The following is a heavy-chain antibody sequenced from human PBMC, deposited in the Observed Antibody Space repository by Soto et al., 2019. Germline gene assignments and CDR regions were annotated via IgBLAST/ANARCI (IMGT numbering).Heavy chain of an antibody. CDR3: ARDLYNLDARAGGMDV. J-gene: IGHJ6*01. D-gene: IGHD1-20*01. CDR2: IKQDGSEK. Sequence: VRQTKEKGLEWVANIKQDGSEKYYVDSVRGRFTISRDNAKKSLYLQMNSLRAEDTAVYYCARDLYNLDARAGGMDVLRQRTTVTVFS. V-gene: IGHV3-7*01.